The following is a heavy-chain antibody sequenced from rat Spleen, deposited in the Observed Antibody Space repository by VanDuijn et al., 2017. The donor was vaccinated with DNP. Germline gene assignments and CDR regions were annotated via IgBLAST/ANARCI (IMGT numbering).Heavy chain of an antibody. CDR3: ARREGGDFDY. D-gene: IGHD1-11*01. Sequence: EVQLVETGGGLVQPGRSLTLSCAASGFTFSDYYMAWVRQAPKKGLEWVATISYEGSRIHYGESVKGRFTISRDNAKSTLYLQMDSLRSEDTATYYCARREGGDFDYWGQGVMVTVSS. J-gene: IGHJ2*01. CDR2: ISYEGSRI. CDR1: GFTFSDYY. V-gene: IGHV5-22*01.